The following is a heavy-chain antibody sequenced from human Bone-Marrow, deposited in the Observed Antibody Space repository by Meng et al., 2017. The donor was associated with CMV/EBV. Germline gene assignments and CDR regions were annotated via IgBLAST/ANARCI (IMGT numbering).Heavy chain of an antibody. CDR2: IKQDGSEK. D-gene: IGHD3-3*01. CDR1: KFTFSSYW. V-gene: IGHV3-7*01. Sequence: GEALMISCASAKFTFSSYWMSWVRQAAGQGLEWVANIKQDGSEKYYVDSVKGRFTISRDNAKNSLYLQMNSLRAEDTAVYYCARDRHDFWSGYYRPGFDYWGQGTLVTVSS. CDR3: ARDRHDFWSGYYRPGFDY. J-gene: IGHJ4*02.